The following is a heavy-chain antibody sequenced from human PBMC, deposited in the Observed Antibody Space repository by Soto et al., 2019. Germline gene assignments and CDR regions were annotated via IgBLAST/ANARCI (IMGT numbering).Heavy chain of an antibody. CDR3: AKDHDEDFGYDLGYFNY. D-gene: IGHD5-12*01. Sequence: GGSLRFSCAASGFTFSSYAMSWVRQAPGKGLEWVSAISGSGGSTYYADSVKGRFTISRDNAKNSLYLEMNSLRSEDTALYYCAKDHDEDFGYDLGYFNYWGRGTLVTVSS. CDR1: GFTFSSYA. CDR2: ISGSGGST. V-gene: IGHV3-23*01. J-gene: IGHJ4*02.